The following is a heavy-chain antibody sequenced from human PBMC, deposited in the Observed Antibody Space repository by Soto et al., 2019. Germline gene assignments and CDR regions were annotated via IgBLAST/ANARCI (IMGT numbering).Heavy chain of an antibody. D-gene: IGHD3-16*01. CDR1: GFIFSAYG. CDR3: VRSTSGGTDY. J-gene: IGHJ4*02. V-gene: IGHV3-48*01. Sequence: PGGSLRLSCSSSGFIFSAYGFHWVRQAPGKGLEWVAEITRTGTTILYADSVRARYTMYNADAKNTLYLRVDDLRAEDTARYSCVRSTSGGTDYWGQGSLVTVSS. CDR2: ITRTGTTI.